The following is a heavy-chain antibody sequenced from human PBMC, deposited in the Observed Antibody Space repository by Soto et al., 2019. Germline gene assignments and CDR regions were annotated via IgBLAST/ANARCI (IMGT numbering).Heavy chain of an antibody. J-gene: IGHJ4*02. D-gene: IGHD6-13*01. CDR3: ARYGPSSWYFDY. CDR1: GGSFSGYY. CDR2: INHSGST. Sequence: SETLSLTCAVYGGSFSGYYWSWIRQPPGKGLEWIGEINHSGSTNYNPSLKSRVTISVDTSKNQFSLKLSSVTAADTAVYYCARYGPSSWYFDYWGQGTLVTVSS. V-gene: IGHV4-34*01.